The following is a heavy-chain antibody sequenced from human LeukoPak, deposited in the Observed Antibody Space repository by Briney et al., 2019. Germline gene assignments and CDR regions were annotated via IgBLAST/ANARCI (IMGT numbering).Heavy chain of an antibody. CDR1: GFTFSSYA. Sequence: GGSLRLSCAASGFTFSSYAMSWVRQAPGKGLEWVGRIRSKANSYATAYAASVKGRFTISRDDSKNTACLQMNSLKTEDTAVYYCTRATMVRGVITKQFDYWGQGTLVTVSS. J-gene: IGHJ4*02. D-gene: IGHD3-10*01. CDR2: IRSKANSYAT. V-gene: IGHV3-73*01. CDR3: TRATMVRGVITKQFDY.